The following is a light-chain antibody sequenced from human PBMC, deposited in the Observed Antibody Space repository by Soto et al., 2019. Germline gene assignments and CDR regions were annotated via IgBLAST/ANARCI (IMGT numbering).Light chain of an antibody. J-gene: IGKJ5*01. Sequence: ESVLTQSPATLSLSPGERATRSGSASQSVSSYLAWYQQKPGLAPRLLIYDASNRATGIPARFSGSGSGTDFTLTISSLEPEDFAVYYCQQRSNWPITFGQGTRLEI. CDR1: QSVSSY. CDR3: QQRSNWPIT. V-gene: IGKV3-11*01. CDR2: DAS.